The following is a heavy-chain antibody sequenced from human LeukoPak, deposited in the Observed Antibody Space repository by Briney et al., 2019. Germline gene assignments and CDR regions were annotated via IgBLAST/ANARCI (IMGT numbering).Heavy chain of an antibody. CDR1: GGSFSGYY. V-gene: IGHV4-34*01. CDR2: INHSGST. J-gene: IGHJ6*03. D-gene: IGHD2-8*01. Sequence: SETLSLTCAVYGGSFSGYYWSWIRQPPGKGLEWIGEINHSGSTNYNPSLKSRVTISVDTSKNQFSLKLSSVTDADTAVYYCARVPVLNGSLLYYYCYMDVWGKGTTVTVSS. CDR3: ARVPVLNGSLLYYYCYMDV.